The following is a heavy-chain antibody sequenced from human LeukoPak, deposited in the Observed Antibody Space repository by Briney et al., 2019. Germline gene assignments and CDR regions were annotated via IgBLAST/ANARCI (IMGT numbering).Heavy chain of an antibody. CDR3: AKSTGRGITIFGVVITGFDY. CDR1: GFTFSSYS. CDR2: ISSSSSYI. Sequence: GGSLRLSCAASGFTFSSYSMNWVRQAPGKGLEWVSSISSSSSYIYYADSVKGRFTISRDNAKNSLYLQMNSLRAEDTAVYYCAKSTGRGITIFGVVITGFDYWGQGTLVTVSS. J-gene: IGHJ4*02. D-gene: IGHD3-3*01. V-gene: IGHV3-21*01.